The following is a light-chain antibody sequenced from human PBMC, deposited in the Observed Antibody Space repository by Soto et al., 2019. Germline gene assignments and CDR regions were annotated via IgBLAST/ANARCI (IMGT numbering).Light chain of an antibody. V-gene: IGKV3-11*01. J-gene: IGKJ1*01. Sequence: EIVLTQSPATLSLSPGERATLSCRASQSVSSYLAWYQQKPGQAPRLLISDASNRATGIPARFSGSGSGTDFTLTISSLEPEDFAVYYCQQRSNWLWTVGQGTKVDIK. CDR1: QSVSSY. CDR3: QQRSNWLWT. CDR2: DAS.